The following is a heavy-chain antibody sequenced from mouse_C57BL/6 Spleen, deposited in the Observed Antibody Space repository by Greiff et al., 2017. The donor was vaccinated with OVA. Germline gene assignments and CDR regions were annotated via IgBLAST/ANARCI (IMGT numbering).Heavy chain of an antibody. Sequence: QVQLQQSGAELVRPGASVTLSCKASGYTFTDYEMHWVKQTPVHGLEWIGAIDPETGGTAYNQKFKGKAILTADKSSSTAYMELRSLTSEDSAVYYGTRWRAYDYDGGYWGQGTTLTVSS. CDR2: IDPETGGT. CDR1: GYTFTDYE. D-gene: IGHD2-4*01. J-gene: IGHJ2*01. V-gene: IGHV1-15*01. CDR3: TRWRAYDYDGGY.